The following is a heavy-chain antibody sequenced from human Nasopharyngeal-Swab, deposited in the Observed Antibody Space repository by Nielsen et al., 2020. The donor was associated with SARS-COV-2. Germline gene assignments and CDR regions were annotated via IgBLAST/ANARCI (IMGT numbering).Heavy chain of an antibody. Sequence: SVKVSCKASGGTFSSYAISWVRQAPGQGLEWMGGIIPIFGTANYAQKFQGRVTITADESTSTAYMELSSLRSEDTAVYYCARIAVHHNWFNPWGQGTLVTVSS. D-gene: IGHD1-1*01. CDR2: IIPIFGTA. J-gene: IGHJ5*02. CDR1: GGTFSSYA. CDR3: ARIAVHHNWFNP. V-gene: IGHV1-69*13.